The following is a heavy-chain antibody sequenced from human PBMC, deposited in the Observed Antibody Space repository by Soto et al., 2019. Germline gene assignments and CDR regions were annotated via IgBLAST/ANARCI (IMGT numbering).Heavy chain of an antibody. D-gene: IGHD6-13*01. CDR1: GFTFDSCV. V-gene: IGHV3-23*01. J-gene: IGHJ4*02. Sequence: GGSLRLSCAASGFTFDSCVMSWVRQAPGKGLEWVSVISGSVGSTYYADSVKGRFTITRDNSKNTLYLQMNSLRAEDTAVYYCAKAGGAAGTVDYFDYWGQGTLVTVSS. CDR3: AKAGGAAGTVDYFDY. CDR2: ISGSVGST.